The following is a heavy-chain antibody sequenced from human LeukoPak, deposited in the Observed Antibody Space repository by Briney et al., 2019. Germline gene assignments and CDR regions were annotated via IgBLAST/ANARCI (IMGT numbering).Heavy chain of an antibody. J-gene: IGHJ6*02. D-gene: IGHD1-26*01. CDR3: ARVGGGSYFPNYYYDMDV. CDR2: IKQDGSEK. CDR1: GLTFSSYW. Sequence: GGSLRLSCAASGLTFSSYWMSWVRLAPGNGLGWVANIKQDGSEKYYVDSVKGRFTISRDNAKNSLYLQMNSLRAEDTAVYYCARVGGGSYFPNYYYDMDVWGQGTTVTVSS. V-gene: IGHV3-7*01.